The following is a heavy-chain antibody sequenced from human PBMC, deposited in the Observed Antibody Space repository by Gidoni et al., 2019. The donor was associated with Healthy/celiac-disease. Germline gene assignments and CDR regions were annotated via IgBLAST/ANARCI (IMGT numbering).Heavy chain of an antibody. CDR3: GGGWGEGHFDY. CDR1: GGTFSSYA. V-gene: IGHV1-69*01. J-gene: IGHJ4*02. Sequence: QVQLVQSGAEVKKPGSSVKVSCKASGGTFSSYAISWVRQAPGQGLEWMGGIIPILGTANYAQKFRGRATITAEESTSTAYMELGSLRAEDTAVYYGGGGWGEGHFDYWGQGTLVTVSS. CDR2: IIPILGTA. D-gene: IGHD3-10*01.